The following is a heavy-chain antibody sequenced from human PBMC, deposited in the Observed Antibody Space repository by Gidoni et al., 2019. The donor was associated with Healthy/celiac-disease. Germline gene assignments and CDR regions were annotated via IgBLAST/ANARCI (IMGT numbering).Heavy chain of an antibody. Sequence: EVQLLESGGGLVQPGGSLRLSCAASGFTFSSYAMSWVRQAPGKGLEWVSAISGSGGSTYYADSVKGRFTISRDNSKNTLYLQMNSLRAEDTAVYYCAKDPTYYDFWSGYSWFDPWGQGTLVTVSS. CDR1: GFTFSSYA. CDR2: ISGSGGST. CDR3: AKDPTYYDFWSGYSWFDP. J-gene: IGHJ5*02. D-gene: IGHD3-3*01. V-gene: IGHV3-23*01.